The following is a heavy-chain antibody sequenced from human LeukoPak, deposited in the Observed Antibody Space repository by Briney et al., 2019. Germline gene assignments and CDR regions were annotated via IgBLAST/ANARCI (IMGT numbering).Heavy chain of an antibody. D-gene: IGHD5-18*01. CDR1: GGSISSYY. Sequence: PSETLSLTCTVSGGSISSYYWSWIRQPAGKGLEWVGRIYTSGSTYYNPSLKSRVTISVDTSKNQFSLKLSSVTAADTAVYYCAASVDTAMNDWGQGTLVTVSS. J-gene: IGHJ4*02. CDR3: AASVDTAMND. V-gene: IGHV4-4*07. CDR2: IYTSGST.